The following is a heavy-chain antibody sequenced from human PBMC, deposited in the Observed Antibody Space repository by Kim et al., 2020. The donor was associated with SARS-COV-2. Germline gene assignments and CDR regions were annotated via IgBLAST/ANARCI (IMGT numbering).Heavy chain of an antibody. CDR1: GFTFSDYQ. J-gene: IGHJ4*01. CDR2: ISSSSSYT. V-gene: IGHV3-11*05. Sequence: GGSLRLSCAASGFTFSDYQMSWIRQAPGKGLEWVSYISSSSSYTNYADSVKGRFTISRDNAKNSLYLQMNSLRAEDTAVYYCARDWGYSSPRFDYWGHGTLVTVSS. D-gene: IGHD6-19*01. CDR3: ARDWGYSSPRFDY.